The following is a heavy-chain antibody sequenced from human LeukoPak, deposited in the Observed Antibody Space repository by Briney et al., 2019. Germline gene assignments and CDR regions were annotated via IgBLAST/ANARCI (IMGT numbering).Heavy chain of an antibody. CDR1: GFTFSSYA. D-gene: IGHD5-24*01. V-gene: IGHV3-23*01. CDR2: ISGSGGST. J-gene: IGHJ4*02. Sequence: GGSLRLSCAASGFTFSSYAMSWVRQAPGKGLEWVSAISGSGGSTYYADSVKGRFTISRDNSKNTLYLQMNSLRAEDTAVYYXXXXXFPGWLQFPTNFDYWGQGTLVTVSS. CDR3: XXXXFPGWLQFPTNFDY.